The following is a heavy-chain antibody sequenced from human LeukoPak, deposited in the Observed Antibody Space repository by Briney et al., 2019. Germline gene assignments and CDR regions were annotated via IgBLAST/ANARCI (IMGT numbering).Heavy chain of an antibody. D-gene: IGHD1-26*01. Sequence: GGSLRLSCAASGFIFSDHYMDWVRQAPGKGLEWVGRTRNEANIYATKYAASVKGRFTISRDDSKNSLYLQMNSLKTEDTAVYYCASPVGATTVRAFDIWGQGTMVTVSS. V-gene: IGHV3-72*01. CDR1: GFIFSDHY. J-gene: IGHJ3*02. CDR3: ASPVGATTVRAFDI. CDR2: TRNEANIYAT.